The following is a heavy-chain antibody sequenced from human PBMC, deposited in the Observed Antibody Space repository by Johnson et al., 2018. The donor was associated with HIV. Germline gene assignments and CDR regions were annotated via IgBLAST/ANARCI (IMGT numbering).Heavy chain of an antibody. CDR2: ISYDVSNK. D-gene: IGHD1-26*01. CDR3: ARLEELLRAFDI. CDR1: GFTFSSYA. Sequence: RLVESGGGVVQPGRSLRLSCAASGFTFSSYAMHWVRQAPGKGLEWVAVISYDVSNKYYADSVKGRFTISRDNSKNTLYLQMNSLRAEDTAVYYCARLEELLRAFDIWGQGTMVTVSS. J-gene: IGHJ3*02. V-gene: IGHV3-30-3*01.